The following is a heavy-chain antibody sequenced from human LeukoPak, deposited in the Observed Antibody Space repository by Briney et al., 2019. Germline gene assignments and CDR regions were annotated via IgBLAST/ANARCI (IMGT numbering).Heavy chain of an antibody. Sequence: SETLSLTCTVSGGSISSYYWSWIRKPPGKGLEWIGYIYYSGSTNYNPSLTSRVTISVDTSKNQFSLKLSSVTAADTAVYYCARGGYCSSTSCYGDAFDIWGQGTMVTVSS. CDR2: IYYSGST. D-gene: IGHD2-2*01. V-gene: IGHV4-59*01. J-gene: IGHJ3*02. CDR1: GGSISSYY. CDR3: ARGGYCSSTSCYGDAFDI.